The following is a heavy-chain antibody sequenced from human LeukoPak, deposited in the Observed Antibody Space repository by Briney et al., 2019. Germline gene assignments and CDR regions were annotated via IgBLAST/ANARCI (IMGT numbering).Heavy chain of an antibody. J-gene: IGHJ5*02. CDR2: IYYSGST. CDR3: AREKTNWFDP. Sequence: SETLSLTCTVSGDSISSGDYYWSWVRQPPGKGLEWIGYIYYSGSTYYNPSLKSRVTLSVDTPKNQFSLKLTSVTAADTAVYYCAREKTNWFDPWGQGTLVTVSS. V-gene: IGHV4-30-4*01. CDR1: GDSISSGDYY.